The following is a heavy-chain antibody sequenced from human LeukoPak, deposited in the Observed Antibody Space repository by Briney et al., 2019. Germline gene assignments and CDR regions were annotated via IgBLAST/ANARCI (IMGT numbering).Heavy chain of an antibody. Sequence: GASVKVSCKASGYTFTGYYMHWVRQAPGQGLEWRGLINPNSGGTNYAQKFQGRVTMTRDTSISTAYMELSRLRSDDTAVYYCARELLSITMVRGTFDYWGQGTLVTVSS. D-gene: IGHD3-10*01. CDR2: INPNSGGT. CDR3: ARELLSITMVRGTFDY. CDR1: GYTFTGYY. J-gene: IGHJ4*02. V-gene: IGHV1-2*02.